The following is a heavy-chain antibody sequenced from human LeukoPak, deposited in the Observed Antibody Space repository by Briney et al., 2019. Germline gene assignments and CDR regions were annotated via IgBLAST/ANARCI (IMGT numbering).Heavy chain of an antibody. CDR1: GFTFSSYS. V-gene: IGHV3-21*01. CDR3: ARDPKYSSSWYGYYYGMDV. Sequence: GGSLRLSCAASGFTFSSYSMNWVRQAPGKGLEWVSSISSSSSYIYYADSVKGRFTISRDNAKNSLYLQMNSLRAEDTAVYCCARDPKYSSSWYGYYYGMDVWGQGTTVTVSS. J-gene: IGHJ6*02. D-gene: IGHD6-13*01. CDR2: ISSSSSYI.